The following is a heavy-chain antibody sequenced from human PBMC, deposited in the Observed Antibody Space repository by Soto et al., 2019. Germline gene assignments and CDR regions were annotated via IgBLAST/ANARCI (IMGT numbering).Heavy chain of an antibody. Sequence: QVQLQQWGAGLLKPSETLSLTCAVYGGSFSGYYWSWIRQPPGKGLEWIGEINHSGSTNYNPSLKIRVTISVDTSKNQVSLKLSSVTAADTAVYYCARGLYYYGSGSHRWFDPWGQGTLVTVSS. J-gene: IGHJ5*02. D-gene: IGHD3-10*01. V-gene: IGHV4-34*01. CDR1: GGSFSGYY. CDR3: ARGLYYYGSGSHRWFDP. CDR2: INHSGST.